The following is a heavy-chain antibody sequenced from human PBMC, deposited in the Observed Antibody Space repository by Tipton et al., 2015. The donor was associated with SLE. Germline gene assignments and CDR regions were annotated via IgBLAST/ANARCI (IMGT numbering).Heavy chain of an antibody. CDR3: ASYGEVWYFDL. Sequence: TLSLTCAVYGGSFSGYYWSWIRQPPGKGLEWIGEINHSGSTNYNPSLKSRVTIPVDTSKNQFSLKLSSVTAADTAVYYCASYGEVWYFDLWGRGTLVTVSS. J-gene: IGHJ2*01. D-gene: IGHD4/OR15-4a*01. CDR2: INHSGST. V-gene: IGHV4-34*01. CDR1: GGSFSGYY.